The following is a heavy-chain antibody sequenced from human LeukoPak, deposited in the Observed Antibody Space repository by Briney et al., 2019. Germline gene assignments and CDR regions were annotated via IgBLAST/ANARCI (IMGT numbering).Heavy chain of an antibody. Sequence: PSETLSLTCTVSGGSLSSSSYYWGWLRQPPGTGLEWIGSIYYSGSTYYNPSLKSRVTISVDTSKNQFSLKLSSVTAADTAVYYCAMDYDILTGPGYDYWGQGTLVTVSS. CDR2: IYYSGST. CDR3: AMDYDILTGPGYDY. V-gene: IGHV4-39*01. J-gene: IGHJ4*02. CDR1: GGSLSSSSYY. D-gene: IGHD3-9*01.